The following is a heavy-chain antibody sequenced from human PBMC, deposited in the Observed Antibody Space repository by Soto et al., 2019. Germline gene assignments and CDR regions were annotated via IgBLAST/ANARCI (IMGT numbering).Heavy chain of an antibody. Sequence: TSETLSLTCTVSGGSISSGDYYWSWIRQPPGKGLEWIGYIYYSGSTYYNPSLKSRVTISVDTSKNQFSLKLSSVTAADTAVYYCARSVATTILPYFDYWGQGTLVTVSS. J-gene: IGHJ4*02. V-gene: IGHV4-30-4*01. CDR1: GGSISSGDYY. D-gene: IGHD5-12*01. CDR2: IYYSGST. CDR3: ARSVATTILPYFDY.